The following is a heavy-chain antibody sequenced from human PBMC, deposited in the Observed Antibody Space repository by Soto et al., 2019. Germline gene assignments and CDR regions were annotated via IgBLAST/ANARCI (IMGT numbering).Heavy chain of an antibody. J-gene: IGHJ3*02. CDR3: AREGYSSGLDAFDI. V-gene: IGHV4-31*03. CDR2: IYYSGST. D-gene: IGHD6-19*01. CDR1: GGSISSGGYY. Sequence: TSETLSLTCTVSGGSISSGGYYWSWIRQHPGKGLEWIGYIYYSGSTYYNPSLKSRVTISVDTSKNQFSLKLSSVTAADTAVYYCAREGYSSGLDAFDIWGQGTMVTVSS.